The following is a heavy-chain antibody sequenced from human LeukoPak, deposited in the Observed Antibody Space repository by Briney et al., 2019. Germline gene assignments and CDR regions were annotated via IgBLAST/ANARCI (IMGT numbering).Heavy chain of an antibody. CDR3: ARGGDCSGGSCSLAVFDY. CDR2: IYYSGST. CDR1: GGSISSYY. V-gene: IGHV4-59*01. Sequence: PSETLSLTCTVSGGSISSYYWSWIRQPPGKGLEWIGYIYYSGSTNYNPSLKSRVTISVDTSKNQFSLKLSSVTAADTAVYYCARGGDCSGGSCSLAVFDYWGQETLVTVSS. D-gene: IGHD2-15*01. J-gene: IGHJ4*02.